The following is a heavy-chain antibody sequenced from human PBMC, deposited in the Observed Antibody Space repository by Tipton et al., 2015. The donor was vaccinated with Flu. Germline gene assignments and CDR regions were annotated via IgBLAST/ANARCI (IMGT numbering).Heavy chain of an antibody. CDR2: ISGDGGST. V-gene: IGHV3-43*02. D-gene: IGHD6-13*01. J-gene: IGHJ6*02. CDR1: GFTFDDYA. Sequence: SLRLSCAASGFTFDDYAMHWVRQAPGKGLEWVSLISGDGGSTYYADSVKGRFTISRDNSKNSLYLQMNSLRTEDTALYYCAKDAYSSSWYTSVYYYYYYGMDVWGQGTTVTVSS. CDR3: AKDAYSSSWYTSVYYYYYYGMDV.